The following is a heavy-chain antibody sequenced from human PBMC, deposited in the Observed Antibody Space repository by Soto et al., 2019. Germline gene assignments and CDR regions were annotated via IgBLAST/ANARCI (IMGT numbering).Heavy chain of an antibody. Sequence: GASVKVSCKASGGTFSSYAISWVRQAPGQGLEWMGGIIPIFGTANYAQKFQGRVTITADESTSTAYMELSSLRSEDTAVYYCARVASTVAAEFDPWGQGTLVTSPQ. CDR2: IIPIFGTA. J-gene: IGHJ5*02. V-gene: IGHV1-69*13. CDR1: GGTFSSYA. CDR3: ARVASTVAAEFDP.